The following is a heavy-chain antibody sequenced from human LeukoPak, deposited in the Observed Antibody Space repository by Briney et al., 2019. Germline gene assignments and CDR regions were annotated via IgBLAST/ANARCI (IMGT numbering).Heavy chain of an antibody. D-gene: IGHD6-19*01. Sequence: GGSLRLSCAASRFTFSSYEMNWVRQAPGKGLEWVSAINDGGGYTYYADSVKGRFTISRDNSKNTLYLQMHSLRAEDTAVYYCAKAVAGRFDYWGQGTLVTVSS. CDR1: RFTFSSYE. J-gene: IGHJ4*02. CDR3: AKAVAGRFDY. V-gene: IGHV3-23*01. CDR2: INDGGGYT.